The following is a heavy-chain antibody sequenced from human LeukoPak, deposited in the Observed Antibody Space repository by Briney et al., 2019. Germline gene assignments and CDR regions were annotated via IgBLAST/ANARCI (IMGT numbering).Heavy chain of an antibody. CDR1: GFTFSSYS. V-gene: IGHV3-21*01. Sequence: GGSLRLSCAASGFTFSSYSMNWVRQAPGKGLEWVSSISSSSSYIYYADSVKGRFTISRDNAKNSLYLQMNSLRAEDTAVYYCARDRNYLYPFDYWGQGALVTVSS. J-gene: IGHJ4*02. D-gene: IGHD1-7*01. CDR3: ARDRNYLYPFDY. CDR2: ISSSSSYI.